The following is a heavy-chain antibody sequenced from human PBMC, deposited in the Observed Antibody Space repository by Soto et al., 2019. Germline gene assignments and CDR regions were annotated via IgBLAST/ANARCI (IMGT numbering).Heavy chain of an antibody. CDR2: MNPNSGNT. CDR3: ARGLAVAGTYYYYMDV. D-gene: IGHD6-19*01. J-gene: IGHJ6*03. V-gene: IGHV1-8*01. Sequence: QVQLVQSGAEVKKPGASVKVSCKASGYTFTSYDINWVRQATGQGLEWMGWMNPNSGNTGYAQKFQGRVTMTRNTSISTAYMELSSLRSDDTAVYYCARGLAVAGTYYYYMDVWGKGTTVTVSS. CDR1: GYTFTSYD.